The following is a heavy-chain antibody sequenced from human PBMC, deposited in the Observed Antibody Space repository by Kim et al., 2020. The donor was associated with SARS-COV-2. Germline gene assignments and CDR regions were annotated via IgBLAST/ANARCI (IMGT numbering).Heavy chain of an antibody. CDR3: ARYGYSSSKFDY. CDR2: IWYDGSNK. Sequence: GGSLRLSCAASGFTFSSYGMHWVRQAPGKGLEGVAVIWYDGSNKYYADSVKGRFTISRDNSKNTLYLQMNSLRAEDTAVYYCARYGYSSSKFDYWGQGTL. D-gene: IGHD6-13*01. J-gene: IGHJ4*02. CDR1: GFTFSSYG. V-gene: IGHV3-33*01.